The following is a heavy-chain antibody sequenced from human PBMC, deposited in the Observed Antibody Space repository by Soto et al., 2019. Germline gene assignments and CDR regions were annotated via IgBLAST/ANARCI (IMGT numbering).Heavy chain of an antibody. CDR2: ISGSGGST. Sequence: VGSLRLSCAASGFTFSSYAMSWVRQAPGKGLEWVSAISGSGGSTYYADSVKGRFTISRDNSENTLYLQMNSLRAEDTAVYYCAKARLLYYYDSSGYYYPDFDYWGQGTLVTVSS. J-gene: IGHJ4*02. V-gene: IGHV3-23*01. D-gene: IGHD3-22*01. CDR3: AKARLLYYYDSSGYYYPDFDY. CDR1: GFTFSSYA.